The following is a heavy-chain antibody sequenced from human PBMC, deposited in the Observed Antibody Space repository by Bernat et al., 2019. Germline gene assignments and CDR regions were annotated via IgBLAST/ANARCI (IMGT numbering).Heavy chain of an antibody. CDR2: ISSSSSTI. CDR1: GFTFSSYS. V-gene: IGHV3-48*01. Sequence: EVQLVESGGGLVQPGGSLRLSCAASGFTFSSYSMNWVRQAPGKGLEWVSYISSSSSTIYYADSVKGRFTISRDNAKNSLYLQMNSLRAEDTAVYYCAKALYSSSWYFAGGFDYWGQGALVTVSS. D-gene: IGHD6-13*01. CDR3: AKALYSSSWYFAGGFDY. J-gene: IGHJ4*02.